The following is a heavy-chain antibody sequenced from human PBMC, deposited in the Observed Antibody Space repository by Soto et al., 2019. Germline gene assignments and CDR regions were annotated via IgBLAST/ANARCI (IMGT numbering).Heavy chain of an antibody. Sequence: GGSLRLSCAASGFPFSDYYMSWIRQAPGKGLEWVSYISSSGSTIYYADSVKGRVTISVDTSKNQFSLKLSSVTAADTAVYYCARTVDIAPTFDYWGQGTLVTVSS. D-gene: IGHD5-12*01. CDR1: GFPFSDYY. CDR3: ARTVDIAPTFDY. J-gene: IGHJ4*02. CDR2: ISSSGSTI. V-gene: IGHV3-11*04.